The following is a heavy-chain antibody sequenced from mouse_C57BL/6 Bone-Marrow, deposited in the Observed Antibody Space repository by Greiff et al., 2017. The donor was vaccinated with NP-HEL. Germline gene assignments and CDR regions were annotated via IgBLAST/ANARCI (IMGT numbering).Heavy chain of an antibody. D-gene: IGHD1-1*01. J-gene: IGHJ3*01. V-gene: IGHV1-59*01. CDR3: ARETTVVATRAWFAY. CDR2: IDPSDSYT. Sequence: QVQLKESGAELVRPGTSVKLSCKASGYTFTSYWMHWVKQRPGQGLEWIGVIDPSDSYTNYNQKFKGKATLTVDTSSSTAYMQLSSLTSEDSAVYYCARETTVVATRAWFAYWGQGTLVTVSA. CDR1: GYTFTSYW.